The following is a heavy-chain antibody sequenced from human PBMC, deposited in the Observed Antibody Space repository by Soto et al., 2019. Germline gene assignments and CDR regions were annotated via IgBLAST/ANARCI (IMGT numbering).Heavy chain of an antibody. Sequence: EVQLLESGGGLVQPGGSLRLSCAASGFTFSSYAMSWVRQAPGKGLEWVSAISGSGGSTYYADSVKGRFTISRDNSKNTLYLQMNSLRAEDTAVYYCAQLYDFWSGYFDYWGQGTLVTVSS. CDR1: GFTFSSYA. J-gene: IGHJ4*02. V-gene: IGHV3-23*01. CDR2: ISGSGGST. CDR3: AQLYDFWSGYFDY. D-gene: IGHD3-3*01.